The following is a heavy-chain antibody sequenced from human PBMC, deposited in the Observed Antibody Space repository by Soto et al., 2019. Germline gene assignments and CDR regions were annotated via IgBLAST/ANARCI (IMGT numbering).Heavy chain of an antibody. CDR2: IYYSRTT. D-gene: IGHD3-22*01. J-gene: IGHJ4*02. Sequence: PSETLSLTCTVSGGSISSSSYYWGWIRQPPGKGLEWIGSIYYSRTTYYNPSLKTRVTISVDTSKNEFSLTLRSVTAADTAVYYCASPNDSSGYYYVFAYWGQGTLVTVSS. CDR1: GGSISSSSYY. V-gene: IGHV4-39*01. CDR3: ASPNDSSGYYYVFAY.